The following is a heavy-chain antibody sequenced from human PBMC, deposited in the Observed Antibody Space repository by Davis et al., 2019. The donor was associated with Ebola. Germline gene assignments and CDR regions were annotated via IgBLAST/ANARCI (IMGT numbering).Heavy chain of an antibody. Sequence: PGGSLRLSCAASGFTFSGYRMNWVRQAPGKGLEWVSSISSSSSYIYYADSVKGRFTISRDSAKNSLYLQMSSLRAEDTAVYYCARAYGGIPYYHYMDVWGKGTTVTVSS. V-gene: IGHV3-21*01. CDR2: ISSSSSYI. CDR1: GFTFSGYR. CDR3: ARAYGGIPYYHYMDV. J-gene: IGHJ6*03. D-gene: IGHD3-16*01.